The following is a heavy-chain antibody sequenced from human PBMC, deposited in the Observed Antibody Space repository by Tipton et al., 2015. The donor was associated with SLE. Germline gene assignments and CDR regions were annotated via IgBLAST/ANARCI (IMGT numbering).Heavy chain of an antibody. CDR2: ISGGGGT. J-gene: IGHJ4*02. D-gene: IGHD6-25*01. CDR3: ARGARLASRSGFDY. Sequence: SLRLSCAASGFTFSSYAMTWVRQAPGKGLEWVSLISGGGGTYYADSAKGRFTISRDNSKNTLYLQMNSLGAEDTAAYFCARGARLASRSGFDYWGQGTLVTVSS. CDR1: GFTFSSYA. V-gene: IGHV3-23*01.